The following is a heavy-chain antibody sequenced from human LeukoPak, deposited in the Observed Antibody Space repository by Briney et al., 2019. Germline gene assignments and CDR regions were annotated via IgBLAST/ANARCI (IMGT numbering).Heavy chain of an antibody. D-gene: IGHD5-12*01. Sequence: VGSLRLSCAASGFTFSSYAMSWVRQAPGKGLEWVSAISGSGGSTYYADSVKGRFTISRDNSKNTLYLQMNSLRAEDTAVYYCAKDQSSGYCFDYWGQGTLVTVSS. V-gene: IGHV3-23*01. J-gene: IGHJ4*02. CDR2: ISGSGGST. CDR3: AKDQSSGYCFDY. CDR1: GFTFSSYA.